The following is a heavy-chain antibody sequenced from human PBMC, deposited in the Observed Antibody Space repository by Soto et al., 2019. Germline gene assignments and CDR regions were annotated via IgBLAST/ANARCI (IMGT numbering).Heavy chain of an antibody. CDR3: TTDGYSSCSFPSRFHIRGYYYYYGLDV. Sequence: GGSLRLSCAASGFTFSNAWMNWVRQAPGKGLEWVGRIKSKTDGGTTDYAAPVKGRFTISRDDSKNTLYLQMNSLKTEDTAVYYCTTDGYSSCSFPSRFHIRGYYYYYGLDVWGQGTMVTVSS. CDR1: GFTFSNAW. CDR2: IKSKTDGGTT. D-gene: IGHD6-13*01. J-gene: IGHJ6*02. V-gene: IGHV3-15*07.